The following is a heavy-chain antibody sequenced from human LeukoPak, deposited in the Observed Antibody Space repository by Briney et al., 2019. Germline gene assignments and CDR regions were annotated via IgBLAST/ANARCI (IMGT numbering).Heavy chain of an antibody. CDR3: ASEREGYYYYGMDV. V-gene: IGHV3-53*01. D-gene: IGHD5-24*01. CDR1: GFTVSSNY. CDR2: IYSGGST. Sequence: PGGSLRLSCAASGFTVSSNYMSWVRQAPGKGLEWVSVIYSGGSTYYADSVKGRFTISRDNSKNTLYLQMNSLRAEDTAVYYCASEREGYYYYGMDVWGQGTTVTVSS. J-gene: IGHJ6*02.